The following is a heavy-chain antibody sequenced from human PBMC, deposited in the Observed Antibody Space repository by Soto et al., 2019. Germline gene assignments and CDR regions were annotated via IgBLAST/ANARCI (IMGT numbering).Heavy chain of an antibody. V-gene: IGHV1-3*01. J-gene: IGHJ3*01. Sequence: QVQLVQSGAELKKPGASVNISCTASGFTFSDNRINWVRQAPGQGLEWMGWLNPDTGNTGYSETFQGRVTISRHSSASIAYLELSDLENEDTALYFCARDRHSVGSRANDACDVWGLGTMITVSS. CDR3: ARDRHSVGSRANDACDV. CDR1: GFTFSDNR. CDR2: LNPDTGNT. D-gene: IGHD5-18*01.